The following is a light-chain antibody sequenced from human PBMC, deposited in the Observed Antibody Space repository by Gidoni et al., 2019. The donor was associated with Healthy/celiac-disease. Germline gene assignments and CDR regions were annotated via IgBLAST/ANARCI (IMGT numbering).Light chain of an antibody. CDR2: GAS. J-gene: IGKJ1*01. V-gene: IGKV3-15*01. CDR1: QSVSSN. CDR3: QQYNKLGGT. Sequence: EIVMTQSPATLSVSPGERATLSCRASQSVSSNLAWYQQKPGQAPRLLIYGASTRATGIPARFRGRWSGTEFTLTISSLQSEDFAGYYCQQYNKLGGTFXXXAKVEIK.